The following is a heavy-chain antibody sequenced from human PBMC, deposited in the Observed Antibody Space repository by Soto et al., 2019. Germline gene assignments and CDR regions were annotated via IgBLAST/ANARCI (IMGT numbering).Heavy chain of an antibody. D-gene: IGHD2-15*01. CDR2: INHSEST. Sequence: SETLSLTCAVYGGSFSDYYWSWIRQPPGKGLEWIGEINHSESTNYNPSLESRITMSIDTSKNQFSLKLSSVTAADTAVYYCARRCGGDSCYSFYIFDLWGQGNLVTFSS. V-gene: IGHV4-34*01. CDR3: ARRCGGDSCYSFYIFDL. CDR1: GGSFSDYY. J-gene: IGHJ4*02.